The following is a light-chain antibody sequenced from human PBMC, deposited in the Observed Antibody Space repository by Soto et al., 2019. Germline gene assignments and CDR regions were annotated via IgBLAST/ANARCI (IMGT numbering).Light chain of an antibody. V-gene: IGKV1-27*01. CDR1: QGIGLY. CDR2: AAS. CDR3: QKYNSAPLT. Sequence: DIQMTQSPSSLSASLGDRVTITCRASQGIGLYLAWFQQKPGKVPKLLLYAASTLQSGVPSRFSGSGSGTDFTLTISSLQPEDFATYYCQKYNSAPLTFGGGTKVEIK. J-gene: IGKJ4*01.